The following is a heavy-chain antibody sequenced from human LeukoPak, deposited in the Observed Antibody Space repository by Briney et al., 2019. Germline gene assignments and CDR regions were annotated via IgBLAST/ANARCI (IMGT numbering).Heavy chain of an antibody. CDR3: ARHSGGWNYDILTGYSFDF. J-gene: IGHJ4*02. D-gene: IGHD3-9*01. CDR1: GDSISSTNYY. CDR2: IYYTGST. Sequence: SETLSLTCTVSGDSISSTNYYWGWIRQPPGKGLEWIGSIYYTGSTYYTPSLKSRVTISVDTSKNQFSLKLRSVTAADTAVYYCARHSGGWNYDILTGYSFDFWGQGTLVTVSS. V-gene: IGHV4-39*01.